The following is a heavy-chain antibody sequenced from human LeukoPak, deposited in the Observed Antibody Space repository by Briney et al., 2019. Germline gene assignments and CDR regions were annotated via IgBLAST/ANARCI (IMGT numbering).Heavy chain of an antibody. CDR2: IIPIFGTA. V-gene: IGHV1-69*13. D-gene: IGHD6-19*01. CDR3: AREGSSGWYVGSWFDP. CDR1: GGTFISYA. J-gene: IGHJ5*02. Sequence: ASVKVSCKASGGTFISYAISWVRQAPGQGLEWMGGIIPIFGTANYAQKFQGRVTITADESTSTAYMELSSLRSEDTAVYYCAREGSSGWYVGSWFDPWGQGTLVTVSS.